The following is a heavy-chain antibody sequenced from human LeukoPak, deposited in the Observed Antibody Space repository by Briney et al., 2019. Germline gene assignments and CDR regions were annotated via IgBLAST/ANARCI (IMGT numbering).Heavy chain of an antibody. D-gene: IGHD3-22*01. J-gene: IGHJ3*02. V-gene: IGHV1-2*02. CDR2: INPNSGGT. CDR1: GYTFTGYY. CDR3: ARVIPSNPVVVFGWRGPGDAFDI. Sequence: VASVKVSCKASGYTFTGYYMHWVRQAPGQGLEWMGWINPNSGGTNYAQKFQGRVTMTRDTSISTAYMELSRLRSDDTAVYYCARVIPSNPVVVFGWRGPGDAFDIWGQGTMVTVSS.